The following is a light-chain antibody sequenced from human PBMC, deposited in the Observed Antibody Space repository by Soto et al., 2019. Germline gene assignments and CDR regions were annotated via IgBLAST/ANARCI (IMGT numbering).Light chain of an antibody. CDR2: KVS. V-gene: IGKV2-30*02. CDR1: QSLVHSDGIAY. J-gene: IGKJ5*01. CDR3: LEGPHWQLT. Sequence: DVVMTQSPLSLPVTLGQPAAISCRSNQSLVHSDGIAYFSWFQQRPGRSPRRLIYKVSNRDSGVLARLRCSRSGNALALKTSRVEAEDVGVYYCLEGPHWQLTFGHGTRLEIX.